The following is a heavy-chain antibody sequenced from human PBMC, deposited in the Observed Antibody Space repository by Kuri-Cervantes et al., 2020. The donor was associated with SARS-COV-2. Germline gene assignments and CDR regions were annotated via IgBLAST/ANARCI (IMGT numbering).Heavy chain of an antibody. CDR3: ARDPGGVFLRGIMILSAHWFDT. D-gene: IGHD3-9*01. J-gene: IGHJ5*02. V-gene: IGHV3-43D*03. CDR1: GFTFGDYA. CDR2: ISWDGGST. Sequence: GESLKISCAASGFTFGDYAMHWVRQAPGKGLEWVSLISWDGGSTYYADSVKGRFTISRDNSKNSLYLQTNSLRAEDTAVYYCARDPGGVFLRGIMILSAHWFDTWGQGTLVTVSS.